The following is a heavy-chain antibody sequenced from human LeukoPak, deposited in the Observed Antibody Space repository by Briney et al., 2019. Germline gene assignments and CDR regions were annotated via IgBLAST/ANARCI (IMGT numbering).Heavy chain of an antibody. J-gene: IGHJ4*02. D-gene: IGHD6-19*01. CDR1: GFTFSSYA. CDR3: AKSLNVAVAGTVDY. V-gene: IGHV3-23*01. CDR2: ISGSGGST. Sequence: GGSLRLSCAASGFTFSSYAMSWVRQAPGKGLEWVSAISGSGGSTYYADSVKGRFTISRDNPKNTLYLQMNSLRAEDTAVYYCAKSLNVAVAGTVDYWGQGTLVTVSS.